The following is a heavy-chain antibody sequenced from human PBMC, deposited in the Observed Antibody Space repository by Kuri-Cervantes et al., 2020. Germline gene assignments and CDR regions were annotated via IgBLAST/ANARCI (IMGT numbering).Heavy chain of an antibody. J-gene: IGHJ6*03. V-gene: IGHV4-39*01. CDR1: GRPISSSSYY. D-gene: IGHD6-13*01. Sequence: SETLSLTCPVSGRPISSSSYYWGWIRQPPGKGLEWIGSIYYSGSTYYTPSLRSRVTISVDTSKNQFSLRLSSVAAADTAVYYCARGYDSSQTFHNYYYMDVWGRETTVTVSS. CDR2: IYYSGST. CDR3: ARGYDSSQTFHNYYYMDV.